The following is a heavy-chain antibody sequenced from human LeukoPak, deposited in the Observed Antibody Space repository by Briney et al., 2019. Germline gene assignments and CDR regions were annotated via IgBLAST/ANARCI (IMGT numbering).Heavy chain of an antibody. CDR3: TRLVGAND. CDR1: GFTFSDHA. V-gene: IGHV3-72*01. CDR2: IRNKANSYPT. D-gene: IGHD1-26*01. J-gene: IGHJ4*02. Sequence: GGSLRLSCAASGFTFSDHAMDWVRQAPGKGLEWVGRIRNKANSYPTEYAASVQGRFTVSRDDSKNSLYLQMNSMKTEDTAVYYCTRLVGANDWGQGTLVTVSS.